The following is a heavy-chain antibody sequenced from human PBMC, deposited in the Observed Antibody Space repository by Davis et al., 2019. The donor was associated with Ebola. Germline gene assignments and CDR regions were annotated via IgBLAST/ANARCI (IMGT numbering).Heavy chain of an antibody. CDR3: ARTPIVVVTPLDY. V-gene: IGHV4-34*01. Sequence: PSETLSLTCAVYGGSFSGYYWSWIRQPPGKGLEWIGEINHSGSTNYNPSLKSRVTISADTSKNQFSLKLSSVTAADTAVYYCARTPIVVVTPLDYWGQGTLVTVSS. CDR2: INHSGST. J-gene: IGHJ4*02. D-gene: IGHD3-22*01. CDR1: GGSFSGYY.